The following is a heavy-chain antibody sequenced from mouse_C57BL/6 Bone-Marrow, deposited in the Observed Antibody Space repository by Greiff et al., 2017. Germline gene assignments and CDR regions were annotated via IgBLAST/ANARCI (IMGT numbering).Heavy chain of an antibody. V-gene: IGHV7-3*01. Sequence: EVQVVESGGGLVQPGGSLSLSCAASGFTFTDYYMSWVRQPPGKALEWLGFIRNKANGYTTEYSASVKGRFTISRDNSQSILYLQMNALRAEDSATYYCARYDYGSSHWYFDVWGTETTVTVSS. D-gene: IGHD1-1*01. CDR2: IRNKANGYTT. J-gene: IGHJ1*03. CDR3: ARYDYGSSHWYFDV. CDR1: GFTFTDYY.